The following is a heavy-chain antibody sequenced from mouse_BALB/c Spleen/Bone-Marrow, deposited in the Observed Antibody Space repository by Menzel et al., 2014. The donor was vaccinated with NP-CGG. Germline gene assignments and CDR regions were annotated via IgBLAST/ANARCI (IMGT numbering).Heavy chain of an antibody. CDR1: GFTFTDYY. J-gene: IGHJ2*01. D-gene: IGHD2-4*01. V-gene: IGHV7-3*02. CDR2: IRNKANGYTT. Sequence: EVKLVESGGGLVQPGDFLRLSCATSGFTFTDYYMNLVPQPPGKALVWLGFIRNKANGYTTEYSASVKGRFTISRDNSQSILYLQMNALRAEDSAAYYCARDRGLTYFDYWGQGTTLTVSS. CDR3: ARDRGLTYFDY.